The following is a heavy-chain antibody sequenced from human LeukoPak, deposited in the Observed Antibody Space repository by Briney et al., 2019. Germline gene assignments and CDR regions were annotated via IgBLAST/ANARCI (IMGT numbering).Heavy chain of an antibody. D-gene: IGHD5-24*01. CDR3: ARGNGYTPLDY. V-gene: IGHV4-61*01. CDR2: IYYSGST. J-gene: IGHJ4*02. CDR1: SGSISSSSYY. Sequence: PSETLSLTCSVSSGSISSSSYYWSWIRQPPGKGLEWIGYIYYSGSTNYNPSLKSRVTISVDTSKNQFSLRLSSVTAADTAVYYCARGNGYTPLDYWGQGTLVTVSS.